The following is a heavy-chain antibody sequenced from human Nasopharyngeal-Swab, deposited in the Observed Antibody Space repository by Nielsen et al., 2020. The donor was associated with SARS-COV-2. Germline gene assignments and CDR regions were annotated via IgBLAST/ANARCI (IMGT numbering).Heavy chain of an antibody. D-gene: IGHD5-12*01. CDR3: ARHRRGYSGFEGDDAFDI. CDR1: GGSISSSSYY. CDR2: IYYSGSI. Sequence: SETLSLTCTVSGGSISSSSYYWGWIRQPPGKGLEWIGSIYYSGSIYYNPSLKSRVTISVDTSKNQFSLKLSSVTAADTAVYYCARHRRGYSGFEGDDAFDIWGQGTMVTVSS. V-gene: IGHV4-39*01. J-gene: IGHJ3*02.